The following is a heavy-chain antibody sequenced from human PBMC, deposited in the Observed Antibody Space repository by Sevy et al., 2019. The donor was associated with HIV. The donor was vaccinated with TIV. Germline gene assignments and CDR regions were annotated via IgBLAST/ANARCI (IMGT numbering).Heavy chain of an antibody. J-gene: IGHJ3*02. CDR3: ARGEYDSRLTGAFDI. CDR2: IYYSGST. D-gene: IGHD3-22*01. V-gene: IGHV4-31*03. CDR1: GGSISSGGYY. Sequence: SGTLSLTCTVSGGSISSGGYYWSWIRQHPGKGLEWIGYIYYSGSTYYNPSLKSRVTISVDTSKNQFSLKLSSVTAADTAVYYCARGEYDSRLTGAFDIWGQGTMVTVSS.